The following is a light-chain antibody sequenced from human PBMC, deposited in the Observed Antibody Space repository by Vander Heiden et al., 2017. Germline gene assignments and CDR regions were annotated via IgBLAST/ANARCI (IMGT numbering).Light chain of an antibody. V-gene: IGKV1-39*01. Sequence: DIQMTQCPSSLSASVGDRVTITCRASQSYGNSLNWYQQKPGKAPNLLIYTASSFQSGVPSRFSGSGSVTDFTLTISSLQPEDFATYYCQQSYSLPYTFGQGTKLEIK. CDR3: QQSYSLPYT. CDR1: QSYGNS. J-gene: IGKJ2*01. CDR2: TAS.